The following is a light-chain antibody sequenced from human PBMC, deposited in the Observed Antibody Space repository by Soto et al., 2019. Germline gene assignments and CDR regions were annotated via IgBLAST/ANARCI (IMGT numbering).Light chain of an antibody. CDR3: GSWDSSMSAYV. Sequence: QSVLTQPPSVSAAPGQKGSVSCSGRSSNIGGNSVPRYAQHTAHAPNILVYDDDKRPPGIPDRFSGSTSGTSAPLGITGCQTGEEADYYCGSWDSSMSAYVFATGTKVTVL. V-gene: IGLV1-51*01. CDR1: SSNIGGNS. CDR2: DDD. J-gene: IGLJ1*01.